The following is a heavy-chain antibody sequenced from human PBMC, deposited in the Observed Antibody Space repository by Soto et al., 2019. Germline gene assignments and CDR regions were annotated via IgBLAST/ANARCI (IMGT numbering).Heavy chain of an antibody. Sequence: QITLKESGPPLVNPTQTLTLTCTFSGFSLSTSGVGVGWIRQPPGKALEWLALIYWDDDTRYSPSLKSRLTNTKDTSKNQVVLTMTNMDPVDTDTYYCAQEVLDTAMAYFDYWGQGTLVTVSS. V-gene: IGHV2-5*02. CDR3: AQEVLDTAMAYFDY. D-gene: IGHD5-18*01. J-gene: IGHJ4*02. CDR1: GFSLSTSGVG. CDR2: IYWDDDT.